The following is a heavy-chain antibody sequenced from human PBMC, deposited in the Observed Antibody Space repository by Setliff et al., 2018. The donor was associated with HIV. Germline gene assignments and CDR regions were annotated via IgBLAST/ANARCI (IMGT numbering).Heavy chain of an antibody. CDR2: IYPGDSET. Sequence: PGESLKISCKGSGFRFTSYWIGWVRQMPGKGLEWMGIIYPGDSETRYSPSFQGQVTISVDKSISTAYLQWSSVKTSDSAMYYCVRDQIGDVQVAGTWGTWGQGTLVTVSS. CDR1: GFRFTSYW. V-gene: IGHV5-51*01. J-gene: IGHJ5*02. CDR3: VRDQIGDVQVAGTWGT. D-gene: IGHD6-19*01.